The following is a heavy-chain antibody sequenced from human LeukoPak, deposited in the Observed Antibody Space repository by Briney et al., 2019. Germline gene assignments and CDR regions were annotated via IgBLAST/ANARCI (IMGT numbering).Heavy chain of an antibody. Sequence: SETLSLTCTVSGGSISSYYWSWIRQPAGKGLEWIGYIYYSGSTNYNPSLKSRVTISVDTSKNQFSLKLSSVTAADTAVYYCARNNYDFWSGSRYYFDYWGQGTLVTVSS. CDR3: ARNNYDFWSGSRYYFDY. V-gene: IGHV4-59*08. CDR1: GGSISSYY. CDR2: IYYSGST. J-gene: IGHJ4*02. D-gene: IGHD3-3*01.